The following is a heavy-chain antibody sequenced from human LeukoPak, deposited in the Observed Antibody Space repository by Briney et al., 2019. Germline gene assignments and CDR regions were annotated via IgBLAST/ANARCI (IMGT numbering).Heavy chain of an antibody. Sequence: GGPLRLSCSASGFSFTLYHMHWAPQAPGGGLEYFSAISSNGRNTYYADSVKGRFTVSRDNSKNTLYLQMSSLRAEDTAVYYCVRVAYSSSWSPPFDYWGQGTLVTVFS. CDR3: VRVAYSSSWSPPFDY. CDR1: GFSFTLYH. V-gene: IGHV3-64D*06. D-gene: IGHD6-13*01. J-gene: IGHJ4*02. CDR2: ISSNGRNT.